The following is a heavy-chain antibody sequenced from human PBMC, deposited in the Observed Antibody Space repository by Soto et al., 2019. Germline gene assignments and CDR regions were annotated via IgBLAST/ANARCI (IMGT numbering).Heavy chain of an antibody. V-gene: IGHV4-31*03. J-gene: IGHJ6*02. Sequence: QVQLQESGPGLVKPSQTLTLTCTVSGGTIRSGGHYWSWIRQVPGKGLQWMGYIHYSGTTYSNPSLTSRLTSSVEQAANQFSLRLSSVTAADTAVDYCARVPYYDFLTGNIGDYDYGVDVWGQGTTVTVSS. D-gene: IGHD3-9*01. CDR1: GGTIRSGGHY. CDR2: IHYSGTT. CDR3: ARVPYYDFLTGNIGDYDYGVDV.